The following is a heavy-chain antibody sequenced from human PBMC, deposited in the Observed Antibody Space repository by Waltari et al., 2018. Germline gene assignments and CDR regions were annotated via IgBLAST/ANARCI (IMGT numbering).Heavy chain of an antibody. CDR2: ISGSGGST. CDR1: GFTFSSYA. J-gene: IGHJ4*02. V-gene: IGHV3-23*01. Sequence: EVQLLESGGGLVQPGGSLRLSCAASGFTFSSYAMSWVRQAPGKGLEWVSVISGSGGSTYYADDVKGRVTISRDNSKNTLYRQMNSLRAEDTAVYYCAKVVAAAGRDDYWGQGTLVTVSS. D-gene: IGHD6-13*01. CDR3: AKVVAAAGRDDY.